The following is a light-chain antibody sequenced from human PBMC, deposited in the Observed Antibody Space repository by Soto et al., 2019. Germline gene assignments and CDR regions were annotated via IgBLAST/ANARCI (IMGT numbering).Light chain of an antibody. CDR2: EVT. CDR3: SSYVGSNTNVA. CDR1: SSDVGGYDY. Sequence: QSVLTQSPSASGSPGQSVTISCAGTSSDVGGYDYVSWYQQHPGKAPKLIIYEVTKRPSGVPDRFSGSRSGNVASLTVSGVQAEDEADYYCSSYVGSNTNVAFGGGTQLTVL. V-gene: IGLV2-8*01. J-gene: IGLJ2*01.